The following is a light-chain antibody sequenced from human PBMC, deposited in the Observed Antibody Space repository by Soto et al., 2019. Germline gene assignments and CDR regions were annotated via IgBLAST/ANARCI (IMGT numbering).Light chain of an antibody. V-gene: IGLV2-23*02. CDR1: SSDVGSYNL. J-gene: IGLJ2*01. CDR3: SSYAGSSTFVV. Sequence: QSALTQPASVSGSPGQSITISCTGTSSDVGSYNLVSWYQQHPGKAPKLIIYEDSKRPSGVSNRFSGSKSGNTASLTISGLQAEDAADYFCSSYAGSSTFVVFGGGTKVTVL. CDR2: EDS.